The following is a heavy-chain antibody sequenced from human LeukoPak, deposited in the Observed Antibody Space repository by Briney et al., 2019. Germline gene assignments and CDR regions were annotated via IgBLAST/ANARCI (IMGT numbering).Heavy chain of an antibody. Sequence: SETLSLTCTVSGASISGYYWSWIRQPPGKGLEWIGYIYYSGTTNYNPSLKSRVTISVDTSKNQFSLKLSSVTAADTAVYYCALGNCPTTSCYPGVAFDIWGQGTMVTVSS. CDR3: ALGNCPTTSCYPGVAFDI. CDR1: GASISGYY. CDR2: IYYSGTT. J-gene: IGHJ3*02. D-gene: IGHD2-2*01. V-gene: IGHV4-59*08.